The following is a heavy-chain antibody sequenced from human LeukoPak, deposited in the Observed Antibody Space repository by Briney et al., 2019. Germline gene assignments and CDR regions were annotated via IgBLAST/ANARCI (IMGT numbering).Heavy chain of an antibody. V-gene: IGHV3-33*01. CDR1: GFTFSGYG. Sequence: HPGGSLRLSCAASGFTFSGYGMHWVRQAPGRGLEWVATIWYDGGRKYYADSVKGRFTISRDNFKNTMYLQMDSLRAEDTALYYCARDPPDRDMDTEFDYWGQGTLVTVSS. CDR3: ARDPPDRDMDTEFDY. CDR2: IWYDGGRK. J-gene: IGHJ4*02. D-gene: IGHD5-18*01.